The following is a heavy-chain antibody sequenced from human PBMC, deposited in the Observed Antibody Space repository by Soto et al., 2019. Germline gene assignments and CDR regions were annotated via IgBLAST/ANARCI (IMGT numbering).Heavy chain of an antibody. D-gene: IGHD3-3*01. CDR1: GGSISTYY. J-gene: IGHJ4*02. V-gene: IGHV4-59*01. CDR2: VHYSGTT. Sequence: PSETLSLTCTVSGGSISTYYWTWIRQPPGKGLEWIGYVHYSGTTNYNPSLKSRVTMSVDTSKNQFSLKLRSVTAADTAVYYCAKNTRVPNNWGQGTLVTVSS. CDR3: AKNTRVPNN.